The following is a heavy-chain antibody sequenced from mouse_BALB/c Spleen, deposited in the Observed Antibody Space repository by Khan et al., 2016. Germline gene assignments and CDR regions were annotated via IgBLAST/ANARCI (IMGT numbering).Heavy chain of an antibody. Sequence: QVRLQQSGAELMKPGASVKISCKATGYTFSNYWIEWVKQRPGHGLEWIGDILPGSGYSNSNENFKGKATFTADASSNTAYMQLISLTSEDSAVYFCALAWYSMDYWVQGTSVTVSS. J-gene: IGHJ4*01. V-gene: IGHV1-9*01. CDR3: ALAWYSMDY. CDR1: GYTFSNYW. CDR2: ILPGSGYS.